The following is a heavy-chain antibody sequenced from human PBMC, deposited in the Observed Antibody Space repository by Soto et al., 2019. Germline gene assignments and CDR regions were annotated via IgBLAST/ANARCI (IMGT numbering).Heavy chain of an antibody. CDR3: ARLSPNILTGYYNPYYYYGMDV. CDR2: IYYSGST. J-gene: IGHJ6*02. Sequence: PWETLSLTCTVSGGSISSSSYYWGWIRQPPGKGLEWIGSIYYSGSTYYNPSLKSRVTISVDTSKNQFSLKLSSVTAADTAVYYCARLSPNILTGYYNPYYYYGMDVWGQGTTVTVSS. V-gene: IGHV4-39*01. CDR1: GGSISSSSYY. D-gene: IGHD3-9*01.